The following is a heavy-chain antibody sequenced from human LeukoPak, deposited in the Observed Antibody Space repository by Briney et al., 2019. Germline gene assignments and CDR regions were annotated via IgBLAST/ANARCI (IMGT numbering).Heavy chain of an antibody. V-gene: IGHV4-59*01. Sequence: SETLSLTCTVSGGSMTSYYWSWTRQPPGKGLEWIGYIFHSGSTTYNPSLKSRLTISVDRSKNQFSLKLSSVTAADTAVYFCARANPYSGSYYGSFDYWGQGTLVTVSS. J-gene: IGHJ4*02. CDR3: ARANPYSGSYYGSFDY. CDR1: GGSMTSYY. CDR2: IFHSGST. D-gene: IGHD1-26*01.